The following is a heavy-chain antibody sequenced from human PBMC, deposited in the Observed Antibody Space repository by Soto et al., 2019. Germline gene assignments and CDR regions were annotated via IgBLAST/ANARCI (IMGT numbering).Heavy chain of an antibody. Sequence: EVQLVESGGGLVQPGGTLRLSCAASGFTFSSYWMHWVRQAPGKGLVWVSRINSDGSSTSYADSVKGRFTISRDNAKNTLYLQMNSLRAEDTAVYYCARGGRYYYDSSGLDYWGQGTLVTVSS. CDR3: ARGGRYYYDSSGLDY. J-gene: IGHJ4*02. V-gene: IGHV3-74*01. CDR1: GFTFSSYW. CDR2: INSDGSST. D-gene: IGHD3-22*01.